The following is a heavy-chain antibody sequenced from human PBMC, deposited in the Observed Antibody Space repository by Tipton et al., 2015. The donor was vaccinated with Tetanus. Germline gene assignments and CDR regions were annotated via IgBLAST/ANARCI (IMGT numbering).Heavy chain of an antibody. V-gene: IGHV1-69*01. Sequence: QVQLVQSGAEVRKPGSSVKVSCKASGVTFSNYGISWVRQAPGQGLEWMGGIIPVFGTTHDAQKFQGRVTITADESTNTGYMELSSLRSEDTAVYYCASGAMARGWFDPWGQGTLVTVSS. CDR1: GVTFSNYG. CDR3: ASGAMARGWFDP. J-gene: IGHJ5*02. CDR2: IIPVFGTT. D-gene: IGHD4/OR15-4a*01.